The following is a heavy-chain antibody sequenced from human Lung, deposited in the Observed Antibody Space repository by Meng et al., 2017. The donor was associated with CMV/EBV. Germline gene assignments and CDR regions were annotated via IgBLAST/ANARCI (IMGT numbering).Heavy chain of an antibody. J-gene: IGHJ6*02. CDR3: VRHIIGVPDRGYGVDV. CDR1: GHSISSDYF. Sequence: LRLXCRVSGHSISSDYFWGWVRQPPGKGLEWIGIYDGGSTYYNPSLQSRIVISVDTSGNQFSLTLSSVTAADTAVYYCVRHIIGVPDRGYGVDVWGQGTTVTVSS. CDR2: IYDGGST. V-gene: IGHV4-38-2*01. D-gene: IGHD2-2*01.